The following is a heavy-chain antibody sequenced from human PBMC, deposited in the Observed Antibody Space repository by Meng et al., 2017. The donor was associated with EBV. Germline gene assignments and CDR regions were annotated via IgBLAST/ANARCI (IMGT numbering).Heavy chain of an antibody. CDR2: IGSWNNYI. D-gene: IGHD3-10*01. J-gene: IGHJ4*02. Sequence: EGQVVGVGGGLVKPGGALRLSCIASGFPFSSYTMNWVRQAPGKGLEWVSSIGSWNNYIYYADSVKGRFTISRDNANNSLFLQMNSLRVEDTAVYYCARLDMVQGIDYWGQGTLVTVSS. CDR1: GFPFSSYT. CDR3: ARLDMVQGIDY. V-gene: IGHV3-21*06.